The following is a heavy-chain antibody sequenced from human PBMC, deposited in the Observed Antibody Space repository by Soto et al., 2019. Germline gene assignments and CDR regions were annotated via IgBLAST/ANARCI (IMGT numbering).Heavy chain of an antibody. D-gene: IGHD3-22*01. CDR3: ARSYDSSGYLDY. V-gene: IGHV4-59*01. Sequence: PSETLSLTCTVSGGSISSYYWSWIRQPPGKGLEWIGYIYYSGSTNYNPSLKSRVTISVDTSKNQFSLKLSSVTAADTAVYYCARSYDSSGYLDYWGQGTLVTVSS. CDR1: GGSISSYY. CDR2: IYYSGST. J-gene: IGHJ4*02.